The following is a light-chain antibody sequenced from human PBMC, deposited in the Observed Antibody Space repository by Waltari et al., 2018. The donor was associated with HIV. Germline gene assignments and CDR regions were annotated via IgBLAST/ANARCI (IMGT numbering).Light chain of an antibody. CDR2: DNN. V-gene: IGLV1-44*01. CDR3: VAWDDSLKAVV. CDR1: SSNLGRNS. Sequence: QSAMTQPPSASGTPGQRVTLHCFGSSSNLGRNSVNWYRQLPGTAPKLLIYDNNQWPSGVPDRFSGSKSGSSASLAISGLQSGDEADYYCVAWDDSLKAVVFGGGTRLTVL. J-gene: IGLJ2*01.